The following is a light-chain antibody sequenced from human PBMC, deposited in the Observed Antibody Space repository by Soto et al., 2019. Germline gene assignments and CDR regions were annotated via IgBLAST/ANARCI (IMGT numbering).Light chain of an antibody. Sequence: GDRVTITCGASQSISSYLNWYQQKPGKAPKLLIYAASSLQSGVPSRFSGSGSGTDFTLTISSLQPEDFATYYCQQSYSALITFGQGTRLEIK. CDR2: AAS. V-gene: IGKV1-39*01. CDR3: QQSYSALIT. CDR1: QSISSY. J-gene: IGKJ5*01.